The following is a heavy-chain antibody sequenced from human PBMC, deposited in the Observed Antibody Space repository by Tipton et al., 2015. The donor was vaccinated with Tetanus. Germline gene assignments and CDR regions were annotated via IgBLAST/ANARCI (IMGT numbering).Heavy chain of an antibody. CDR3: ARGGGDNWNFWPD. D-gene: IGHD1-7*01. V-gene: IGHV4-59*01. CDR2: LSYIGTT. J-gene: IGHJ4*02. Sequence: TLSLTCTVSGVSIGSYYWSWIRQPPGKGLERIGYLSYIGTTNYNPSLESRVTISSDTSRNQFSLRLSSITAADTAIYYCARGGGDNWNFWPDWGQGTLVTVFS. CDR1: GVSIGSYY.